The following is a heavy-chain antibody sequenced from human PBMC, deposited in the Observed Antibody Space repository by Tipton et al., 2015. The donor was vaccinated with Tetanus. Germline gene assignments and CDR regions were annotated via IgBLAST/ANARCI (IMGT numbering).Heavy chain of an antibody. J-gene: IGHJ3*02. V-gene: IGHV3-49*03. CDR1: GFTFADYA. Sequence: SLRLSCAASGFTFADYAMSWFRQAPGKGLEWVGFIRSKAYGETTEYAASVKGRFTISRDDSKSVAYLQMNSLKTEDTAVYYCSRDPNVDVVVVEPYDAFDIWGQGTMVTVSS. CDR3: SRDPNVDVVVVEPYDAFDI. CDR2: IRSKAYGETT. D-gene: IGHD2-15*01.